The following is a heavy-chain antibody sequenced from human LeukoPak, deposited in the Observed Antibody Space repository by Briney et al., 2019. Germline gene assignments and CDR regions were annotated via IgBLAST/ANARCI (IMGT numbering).Heavy chain of an antibody. Sequence: GGSLRLSCAASGFTFSSYSMNWVRQAPGKGLEWVSSISSSSSYIYYAGSVKGRFTISRDNAKNSLCLQMNSLRVDDTAVYYCATSPGGYSSSWYHRFDPWGQGTLVTVSS. J-gene: IGHJ5*02. V-gene: IGHV3-21*01. CDR1: GFTFSSYS. CDR3: ATSPGGYSSSWYHRFDP. D-gene: IGHD6-13*01. CDR2: ISSSSSYI.